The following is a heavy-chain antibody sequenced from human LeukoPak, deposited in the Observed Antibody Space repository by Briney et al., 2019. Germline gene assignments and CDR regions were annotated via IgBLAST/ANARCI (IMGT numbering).Heavy chain of an antibody. J-gene: IGHJ6*04. CDR2: INNDASST. V-gene: IGHV3-74*03. D-gene: IGHD3-10*01. Sequence: RPGGSLRLSCAASGFSFSSTWMHWVRQAPGKGMVWVSLINNDASSTTYADSVKGRFTISRDNAKNMVYLQMNSLRPEDTAVYYCARDRYYIPDVWGKGTTVTVSS. CDR1: GFSFSSTW. CDR3: ARDRYYIPDV.